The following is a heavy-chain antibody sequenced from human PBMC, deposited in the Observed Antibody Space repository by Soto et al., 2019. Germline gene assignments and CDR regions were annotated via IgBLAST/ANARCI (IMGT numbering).Heavy chain of an antibody. CDR3: ARDAGGRGNGAFDI. V-gene: IGHV4-59*01. J-gene: IGHJ3*02. Sequence: PSETLSLTCTVSGGSISTYYWSWMRQPPGKGLEWIGYIYYSGSTNSNPSLKGRVTISEDTSKNQLSLKLSSVTAADTAVYFCARDAGGRGNGAFDIWGQGTMVNVS. D-gene: IGHD3-16*01. CDR2: IYYSGST. CDR1: GGSISTYY.